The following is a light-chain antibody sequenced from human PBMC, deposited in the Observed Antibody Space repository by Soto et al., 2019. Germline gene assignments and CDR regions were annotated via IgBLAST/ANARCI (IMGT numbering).Light chain of an antibody. CDR3: QQYGRLPLS. J-gene: IGKJ4*01. CDR1: QSLTNSF. Sequence: EILLTQSPGTLSLSPGDRATLSCRASQSLTNSFLAWYQQQPGQAPRLLISGASIRATDIPDRFSGSGSGTDFTLTISRLEPEDFAVYFCQQYGRLPLSFGGGTKVEIK. V-gene: IGKV3-20*01. CDR2: GAS.